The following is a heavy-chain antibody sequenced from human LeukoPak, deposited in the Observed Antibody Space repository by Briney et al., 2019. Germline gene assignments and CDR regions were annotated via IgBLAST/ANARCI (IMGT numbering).Heavy chain of an antibody. CDR1: GFTFSSYS. Sequence: GGSLRLSCAASGFTFSSYSMNWVRQAPGKGLEWVSYISSSSSTIYYADSVKGRFTISRGNAKNSLYLQMNSLRAEDTAVYYCARVSYDFWSGLGYYFDYWGQETLVTVSS. CDR2: ISSSSSTI. CDR3: ARVSYDFWSGLGYYFDY. D-gene: IGHD3-3*01. J-gene: IGHJ4*02. V-gene: IGHV3-48*04.